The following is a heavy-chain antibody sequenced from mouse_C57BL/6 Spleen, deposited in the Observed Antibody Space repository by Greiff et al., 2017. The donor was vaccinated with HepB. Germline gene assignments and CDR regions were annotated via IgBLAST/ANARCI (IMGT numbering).Heavy chain of an antibody. J-gene: IGHJ2*01. V-gene: IGHV3-6*01. CDR3: ARVLRYFDY. Sequence: EVKVEESGPGLVKPSQSLSLTCSVTGYSITSGYYWNWIRQFPGNKLEWMGYISYDGSNNYNPSLKNRISITRDTSKNQFFLKLNSVTTEDTATYYGARVLRYFDYWGQGTTLTVSS. D-gene: IGHD1-1*01. CDR1: GYSITSGYY. CDR2: ISYDGSN.